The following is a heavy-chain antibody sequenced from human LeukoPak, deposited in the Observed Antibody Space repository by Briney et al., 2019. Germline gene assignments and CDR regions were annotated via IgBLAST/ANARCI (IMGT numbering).Heavy chain of an antibody. Sequence: PGGSLRLSCAASGFTVSSNYMGWVRQAPGKGLEWVSVIYSGGSTYYADSVKGRFTISRDNSKNTLYLQMNSLRAEDTAVYYCARDSDSSGFISSFAFDIWGQGTMVTVSS. J-gene: IGHJ3*02. CDR1: GFTVSSNY. D-gene: IGHD3-22*01. V-gene: IGHV3-66*01. CDR2: IYSGGST. CDR3: ARDSDSSGFISSFAFDI.